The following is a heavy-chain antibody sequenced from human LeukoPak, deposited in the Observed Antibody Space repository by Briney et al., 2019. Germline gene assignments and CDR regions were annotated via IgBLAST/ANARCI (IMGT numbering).Heavy chain of an antibody. V-gene: IGHV3-48*04. Sequence: PGGSLRLSCAASGFTFSSYSMNWVRQAPGKGLEWVSYISSSSSTIYYADSVKGRFTISRDNAKNSLYLQMNSLRAEDTAVYYCARDRPLNYYDSSGTEYFQHWGQGTLVTVSS. J-gene: IGHJ1*01. CDR1: GFTFSSYS. D-gene: IGHD3-22*01. CDR2: ISSSSSTI. CDR3: ARDRPLNYYDSSGTEYFQH.